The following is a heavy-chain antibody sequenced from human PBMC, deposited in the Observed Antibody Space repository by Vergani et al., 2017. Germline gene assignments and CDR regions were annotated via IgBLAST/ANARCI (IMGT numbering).Heavy chain of an antibody. J-gene: IGHJ3*02. CDR3: ARDTNTKDIVVVPAARSDACDS. CDR1: GFTFSSYE. CDR2: ISSSGSTI. V-gene: IGHV3-48*03. D-gene: IGHD2-2*01. Sequence: EVQLVESGGGLVQPGGSLRLSCAASGFTFSSYEMNWVRQAPGKGLEWVSYISSSGSTIYYADSVKGRFTISRDNAKNSLYLQMNSLRAEDTAVYYCARDTNTKDIVVVPAARSDACDSWGQGTMVTVSS.